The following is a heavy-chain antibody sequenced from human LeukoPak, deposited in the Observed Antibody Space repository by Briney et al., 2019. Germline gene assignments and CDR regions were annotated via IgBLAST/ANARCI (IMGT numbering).Heavy chain of an antibody. CDR3: ARLQPLRYFDWLLRTYHYYYYYMDV. CDR2: MNPNSGNT. CDR1: GYTFTSYD. J-gene: IGHJ6*03. Sequence: GASVKVSCKASGYTFTSYDINWVRQATGQGLEWMGWMNPNSGNTGYAQKFQGRVTMTRNTSISTAYMELSSLRSEDTAVYYCARLQPLRYFDWLLRTYHYYYYYMDVWGKGTTVTVSS. V-gene: IGHV1-8*01. D-gene: IGHD3-9*01.